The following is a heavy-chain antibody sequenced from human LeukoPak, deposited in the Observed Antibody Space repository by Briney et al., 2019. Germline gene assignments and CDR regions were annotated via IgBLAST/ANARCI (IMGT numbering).Heavy chain of an antibody. CDR3: AREIGRYYDILTGTDYYFDY. Sequence: ASVKVSCKASGYTFTSYGISWVRQAPGQGLEWMGWIRAYNGNTNYAQKLQGRVTMTTDTSTSTAYMELRSLRSDDTAVYYCAREIGRYYDILTGTDYYFDYWGQGTLVTVSS. J-gene: IGHJ4*02. V-gene: IGHV1-18*01. CDR1: GYTFTSYG. CDR2: IRAYNGNT. D-gene: IGHD3-9*01.